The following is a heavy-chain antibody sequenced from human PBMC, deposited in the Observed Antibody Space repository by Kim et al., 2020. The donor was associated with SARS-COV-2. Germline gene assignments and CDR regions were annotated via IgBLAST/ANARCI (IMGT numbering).Heavy chain of an antibody. CDR2: IKEDGSEK. V-gene: IGHV3-7*01. D-gene: IGHD5-12*01. Sequence: GGSLRLSCAASGFTFSSYWMSWVRQAPGKGLEWVANIKEDGSEKYYVDSVKGRFTISRDNAKNSVYLQMNSLRAEDTAVYFCVRDGYSGYDRAFDIWGQGTMVTVSS. CDR3: VRDGYSGYDRAFDI. CDR1: GFTFSSYW. J-gene: IGHJ3*02.